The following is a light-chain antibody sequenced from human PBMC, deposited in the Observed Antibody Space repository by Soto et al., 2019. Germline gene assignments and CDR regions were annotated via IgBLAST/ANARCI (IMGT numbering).Light chain of an antibody. CDR2: DVA. Sequence: QSALTQPASVSGSPGQSITISCTGTSRDVGAYNFVSWYQHYPDKAPKVVIYDVANRPSGVSYRFSASKSGNTASLTISGLQAEDEADYYCMSFTSSNTYVFGTGTKLTVL. J-gene: IGLJ1*01. V-gene: IGLV2-14*03. CDR3: MSFTSSNTYV. CDR1: SRDVGAYNF.